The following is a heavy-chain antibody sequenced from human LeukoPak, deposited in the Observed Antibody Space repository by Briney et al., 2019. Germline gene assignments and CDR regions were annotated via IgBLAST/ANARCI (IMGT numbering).Heavy chain of an antibody. CDR3: ARDRYSGYGGFDY. D-gene: IGHD5-12*01. Sequence: ASVKVSCKASGGTFSSYAISWVRQAPGQGLEWMGGIIPIFGTANYAQKFQGRVTITADESTSTAYMELSSLRSGDTAVYYCARDRYSGYGGFDYWGQGTLVTVSS. V-gene: IGHV1-69*13. CDR1: GGTFSSYA. J-gene: IGHJ4*02. CDR2: IIPIFGTA.